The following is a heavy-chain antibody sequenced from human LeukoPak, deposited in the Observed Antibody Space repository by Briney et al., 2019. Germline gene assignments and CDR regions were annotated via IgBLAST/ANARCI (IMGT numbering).Heavy chain of an antibody. V-gene: IGHV1-8*01. D-gene: IGHD3-10*01. CDR3: ARVFPYTMVRGKTLDY. J-gene: IGHJ4*02. CDR2: MNPNSGNT. Sequence: ASVKVSCKASGYTFTSYDINWVRQATGQGLEWMGWMNPNSGNTGYAQKFQGRVTMTRNTSISTAYMELSSLRSEDTAVYYCARVFPYTMVRGKTLDYWGQGTLVTVSS. CDR1: GYTFTSYD.